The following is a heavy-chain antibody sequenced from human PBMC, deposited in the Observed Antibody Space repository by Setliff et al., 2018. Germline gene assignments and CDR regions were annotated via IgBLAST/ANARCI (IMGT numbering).Heavy chain of an antibody. CDR3: ARWGSLDS. V-gene: IGHV3-74*03. CDR2: VKRDGTI. J-gene: IGHJ4*02. Sequence: GGSLRLSCAASGFIFDNHWMHWVRQAPGKGLVWVARVKRDGTITYADSLKGRFTISRDSAKDSLYLQMNSLRAEDTAMYYCARWGSLDSWGQGTLVTVSS. CDR1: GFIFDNHW. D-gene: IGHD3-10*01.